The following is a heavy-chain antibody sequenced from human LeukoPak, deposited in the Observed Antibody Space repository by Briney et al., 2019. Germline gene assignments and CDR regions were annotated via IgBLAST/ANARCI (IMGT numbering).Heavy chain of an antibody. D-gene: IGHD3-22*01. CDR2: ISNSGSTI. Sequence: GGSLRLSCAASGFTFSSYEMNWVRQAPGKGLEWVSYISNSGSTIYYADSVKGRFTISRDNAKNSLYLQMNSLRAEDTAVYYCAREAVVISTLMVYYGMDVWGQGTTVTVSS. J-gene: IGHJ6*02. CDR3: AREAVVISTLMVYYGMDV. CDR1: GFTFSSYE. V-gene: IGHV3-48*03.